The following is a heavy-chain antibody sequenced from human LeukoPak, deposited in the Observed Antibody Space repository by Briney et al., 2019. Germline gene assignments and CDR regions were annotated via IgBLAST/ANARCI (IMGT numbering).Heavy chain of an antibody. CDR2: ISGYNGNT. J-gene: IGHJ4*02. CDR1: GYTFTSYA. CDR3: ARSLYGRGLDY. V-gene: IGHV1-18*01. Sequence: ASVKVSCKTSGYTFTSYAISWVRQAPGQGLEWMGWISGYNGNTNYAQKFQGRVTMTTDSSTSIAYLELRSLGSDDTAVYYCARSLYGRGLDYWGQGTLVTVSS. D-gene: IGHD4-17*01.